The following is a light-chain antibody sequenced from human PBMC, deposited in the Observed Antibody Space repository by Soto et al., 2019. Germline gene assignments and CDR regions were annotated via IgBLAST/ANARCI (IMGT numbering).Light chain of an antibody. J-gene: IGLJ2*01. Sequence: QSVLTQPPSTSGTPGQRVTISCSGSSSNIGTNSVNWYQQLPGTAPKLLIYNSTQRPSGVPDRFSGAKSGTSASLASSGLQAEDEADYYCATWDDSLNGPVFGGGTKLTVL. CDR2: NST. CDR1: SSNIGTNS. CDR3: ATWDDSLNGPV. V-gene: IGLV1-44*01.